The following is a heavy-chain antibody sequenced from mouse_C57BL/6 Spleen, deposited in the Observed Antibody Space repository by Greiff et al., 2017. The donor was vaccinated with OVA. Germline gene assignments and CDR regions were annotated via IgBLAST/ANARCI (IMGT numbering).Heavy chain of an antibody. V-gene: IGHV1-82*01. CDR1: GYAFSSSW. CDR2: IYPGDGDT. CDR3: ARGTTVVFDY. Sequence: VKLMESGPELVKPGASVKISCKASGYAFSSSWMNWVKQRPGKGLEWIGRIYPGDGDTNYNGKFKGKATLTADKSSSTAYMQLSSLTSEDSAVYFCARGTTVVFDYWGQGTTLTVSS. D-gene: IGHD1-1*02. J-gene: IGHJ2*01.